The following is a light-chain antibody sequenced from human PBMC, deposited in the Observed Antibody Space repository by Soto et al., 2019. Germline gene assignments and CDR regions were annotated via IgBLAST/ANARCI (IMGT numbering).Light chain of an antibody. J-gene: IGLJ1*01. CDR2: EVT. V-gene: IGLV2-14*01. Sequence: QSVLTQPASVSGSPGQSITISCTGTSGDIGSYNRVSWYQQHSGKAPKLIIYEVTDRPSGVSNRFSGSKSGNTASLTISGLQAEDEAEYDCSSYTNINTRACVFGTGTKLTVL. CDR1: SGDIGSYNR. CDR3: SSYTNINTRACV.